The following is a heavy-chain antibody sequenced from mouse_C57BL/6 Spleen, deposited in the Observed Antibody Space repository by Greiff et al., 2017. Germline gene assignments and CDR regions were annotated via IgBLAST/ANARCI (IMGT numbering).Heavy chain of an antibody. CDR2: IDPETGGT. CDR3: TPDYDERAWFAY. CDR1: GYTFTDYE. J-gene: IGHJ3*01. D-gene: IGHD2-4*01. V-gene: IGHV1-15*01. Sequence: VQLQQSGAELVRPGASVTLSCKASGYTFTDYEMHWVKQTPVHGLVWIGAIDPETGGTAYNPKLKGNAILPADKSSSTAYMELRSLTSEDAAVYYCTPDYDERAWFAYWGQGTLVTVSA.